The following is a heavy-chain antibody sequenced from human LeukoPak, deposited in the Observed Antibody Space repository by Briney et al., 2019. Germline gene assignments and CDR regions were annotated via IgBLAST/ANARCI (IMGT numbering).Heavy chain of an antibody. CDR3: AGDRGGSGYPLGDY. CDR1: GYTFTSYY. CDR2: ISPSGDST. D-gene: IGHD3-22*01. Sequence: ASVKVSCKASGYTFTSYYIHWVRQAPGQGLEWMGIISPSGDSTTYAQKFQGRVTMTRDTSTSTVYMELSSLRSEDTAVYYCAGDRGGSGYPLGDYWGQGTLVTVSS. J-gene: IGHJ4*02. V-gene: IGHV1-46*01.